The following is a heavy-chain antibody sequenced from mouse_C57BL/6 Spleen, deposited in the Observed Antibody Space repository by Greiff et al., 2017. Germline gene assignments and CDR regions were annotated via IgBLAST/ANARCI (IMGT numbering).Heavy chain of an antibody. J-gene: IGHJ3*01. CDR3: ARHSDWDEAWLAY. V-gene: IGHV2-6-1*01. CDR1: GFSLTSYG. CDR2: IWSDGST. Sequence: VKLMESGPGLVAPSQSLSITCTVSGFSLTSYGVHWVRQPPGKGLEWLVVIWSDGSTTYNSALKSRLSISKDNSKSQVFLKMNSLQTDDTAMYYCARHSDWDEAWLAYWGQGTLVTVSA. D-gene: IGHD4-1*01.